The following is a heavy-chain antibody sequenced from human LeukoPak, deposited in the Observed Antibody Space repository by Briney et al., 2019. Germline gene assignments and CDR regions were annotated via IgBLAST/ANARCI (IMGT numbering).Heavy chain of an antibody. CDR1: GGSMSNYY. J-gene: IGHJ4*02. V-gene: IGHV4-59*12. CDR2: MFYTGSG. CDR3: ARILPLRSGSYYNIRGHFDY. D-gene: IGHD3-10*01. Sequence: SETLSLTCTVSGGSMSNYYWNWIRQPPGKGLEWIGYMFYTGSGKYNPSLKSRVTISVDTSKNQFSLKLSSVTAADTAVYYCARILPLRSGSYYNIRGHFDYWGQGTLVTVSS.